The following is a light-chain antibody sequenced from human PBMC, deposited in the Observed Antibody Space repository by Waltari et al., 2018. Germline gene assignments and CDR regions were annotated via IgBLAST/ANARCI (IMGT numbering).Light chain of an antibody. CDR3: QAWDSSTVV. Sequence: SYELTQPPSVSVSPGPTASITCPGDQLGDKYACWYQQRPGQSPVLVIYQDSKRPSGIPGRFSGSNSGNTATLTISGTQAMDEADYYCQAWDSSTVVFGGGTKLTVL. CDR2: QDS. CDR1: QLGDKY. V-gene: IGLV3-1*01. J-gene: IGLJ2*01.